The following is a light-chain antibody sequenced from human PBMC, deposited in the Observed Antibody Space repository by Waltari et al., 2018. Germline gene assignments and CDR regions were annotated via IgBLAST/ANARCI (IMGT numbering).Light chain of an antibody. Sequence: DIQLTQSPSFLSASVGDRVTITCRASQGISSYLAWYQQKPGKAPKLLIYAASTLQSGVPSRFSGSGSGTEFTLTISSLQPEDFATYYCQQLNSYSWTFGQG. CDR2: AAS. CDR3: QQLNSYSWT. CDR1: QGISSY. V-gene: IGKV1-9*01. J-gene: IGKJ1*01.